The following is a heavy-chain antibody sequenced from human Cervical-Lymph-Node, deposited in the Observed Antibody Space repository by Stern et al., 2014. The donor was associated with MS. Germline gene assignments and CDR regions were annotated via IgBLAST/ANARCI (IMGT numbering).Heavy chain of an antibody. Sequence: VQLVESGAEVKKPGASVKVSCKASGYTFTSYGISWVRQAPGQGLEWMGWISAYNGNTNYAQKLQGRVTMTTDTSTSTAYMELRSLRSDDTAVYYCARDSAIAAAGTSNWFDPWGQGTLVTVSS. CDR3: ARDSAIAAAGTSNWFDP. CDR2: ISAYNGNT. D-gene: IGHD6-13*01. J-gene: IGHJ5*02. V-gene: IGHV1-18*01. CDR1: GYTFTSYG.